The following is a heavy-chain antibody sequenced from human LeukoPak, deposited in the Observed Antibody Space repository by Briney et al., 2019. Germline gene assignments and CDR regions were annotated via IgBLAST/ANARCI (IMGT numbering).Heavy chain of an antibody. V-gene: IGHV4-34*01. D-gene: IGHD2-2*01. CDR3: ARRYCGSISCRIDF. J-gene: IGHJ4*02. CDR1: GGSFSDYY. CDR2: INHSGDT. Sequence: SETLSLTCAVYGGSFSDYYWSWIRQPPGKGLEWIGEINHSGDTNYNPSLKSRVSISVDTSKNQFSLKVRSVTAADTAVYYCARRYCGSISCRIDFWGRGPLVTVSS.